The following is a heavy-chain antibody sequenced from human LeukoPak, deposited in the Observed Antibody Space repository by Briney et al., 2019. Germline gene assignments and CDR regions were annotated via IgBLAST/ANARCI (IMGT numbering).Heavy chain of an antibody. D-gene: IGHD2-15*01. J-gene: IGHJ5*02. Sequence: SGKDSRKASGYTVTSDYMHWVRQAPGQGDEGMGWMSPNNGGANHAQKFQGRVTMTRDTSISTAYMELSRLRSYDTAVYYCARGHHCTGGSCYSNWFDPWGQGTLVTVSS. CDR1: GYTVTSDY. V-gene: IGHV1-2*02. CDR2: MSPNNGGA. CDR3: ARGHHCTGGSCYSNWFDP.